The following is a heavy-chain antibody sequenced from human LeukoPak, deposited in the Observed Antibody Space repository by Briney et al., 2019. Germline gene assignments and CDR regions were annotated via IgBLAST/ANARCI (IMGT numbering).Heavy chain of an antibody. Sequence: GGSLRLSCEASGFAFSSYQMNWVRQAPGKGLEWVAYISSSGTTKQYAGSLMGRFTISRDNAKNSLYLQMDSLRAEDTAVYYCARTYYDILTSYNPYFDYWGQGTLVTVSS. V-gene: IGHV3-48*03. CDR1: GFAFSSYQ. D-gene: IGHD3-9*01. CDR2: ISSSGTTK. CDR3: ARTYYDILTSYNPYFDY. J-gene: IGHJ4*02.